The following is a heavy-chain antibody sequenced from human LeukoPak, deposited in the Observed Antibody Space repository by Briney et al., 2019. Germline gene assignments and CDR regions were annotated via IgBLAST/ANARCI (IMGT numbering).Heavy chain of an antibody. CDR1: GYTFITYE. V-gene: IGHV1-8*01. J-gene: IGHJ5*02. D-gene: IGHD6-6*01. CDR3: ARAQGVIAASGGDP. CDR2: MNPNSGNT. Sequence: GASVKVSCKASGYTFITYEINWVRQATGQGLEWMGWMNPNSGNTGYAQKFQGRVTMTRNTSISTAYMELSSLRSEDTAVYYCARAQGVIAASGGDPWGQGTLVTASS.